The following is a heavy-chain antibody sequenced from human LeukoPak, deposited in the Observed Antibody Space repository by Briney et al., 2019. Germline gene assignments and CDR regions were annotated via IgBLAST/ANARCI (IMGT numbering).Heavy chain of an antibody. CDR1: GASFSDYY. Sequence: PSETLSLTCVVYGASFSDYYWTWIRQPPGKGLEWIGEINRSGGTNYNPSLKSRVTLSVDTSKKQFSLNLNSVTAADTAVYYCASITFGGVLDYWGQGTLVTVSS. CDR3: ASITFGGVLDY. CDR2: INRSGGT. J-gene: IGHJ4*02. V-gene: IGHV4-34*01. D-gene: IGHD3-16*01.